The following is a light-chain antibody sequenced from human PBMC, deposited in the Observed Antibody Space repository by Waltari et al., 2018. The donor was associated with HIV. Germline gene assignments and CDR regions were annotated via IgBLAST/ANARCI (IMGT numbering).Light chain of an antibody. Sequence: DIVLTQSPLSLPVTPGEPPSISCRPSHSLLHSDGYTNLDWNLQKPGQSPQLLIYLSSNRTSGVPDRFSGSGSGTDFTLEISRVEAEDVGVYYCMQTLQAPLPFGGGTKVEIK. CDR1: HSLLHSDGYTN. V-gene: IGKV2-28*01. CDR2: LSS. CDR3: MQTLQAPLP. J-gene: IGKJ4*01.